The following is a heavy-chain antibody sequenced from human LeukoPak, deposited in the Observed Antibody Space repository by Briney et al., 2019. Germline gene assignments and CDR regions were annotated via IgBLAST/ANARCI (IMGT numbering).Heavy chain of an antibody. D-gene: IGHD3-10*01. CDR2: MNPNSGNT. V-gene: IGHV1-8*01. CDR1: GYTFTSYD. Sequence: ASVKVSCKASGYTFTSYDINWVRQATGQGLEWVGWMNPNSGNTGFAQKFQGRVTMTRNTSISTAYMELSSLRSEDTAVYYCARSSYYYGSGSHTRFGYWGQGTLVTVSS. J-gene: IGHJ4*02. CDR3: ARSSYYYGSGSHTRFGY.